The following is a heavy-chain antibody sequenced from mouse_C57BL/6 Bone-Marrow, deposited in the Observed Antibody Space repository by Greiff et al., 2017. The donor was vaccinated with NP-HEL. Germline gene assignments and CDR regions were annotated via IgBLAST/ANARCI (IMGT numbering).Heavy chain of an antibody. CDR3: TRGRLYEFYFDY. V-gene: IGHV1-5*01. CDR1: GYTFTSYW. CDR2: IYPGNSDT. D-gene: IGHD2-3*01. Sequence: EVQLQQSGTVLARPGASVKMSCKTSGYTFTSYWMHWVKQRPGQGLEWIGAIYPGNSDTSYNQKFKGKAKLTAVTSASTSYMELSSLTNEDSAVYYCTRGRLYEFYFDYWGQGTTLTVSS. J-gene: IGHJ2*01.